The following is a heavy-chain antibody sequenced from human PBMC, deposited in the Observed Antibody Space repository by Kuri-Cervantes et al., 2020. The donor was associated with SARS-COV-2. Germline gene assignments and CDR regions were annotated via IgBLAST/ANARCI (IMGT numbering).Heavy chain of an antibody. Sequence: GGSLRLSCAASGFTFSSYSMNWVRQAPGKGLEWVSSISSSSYIYYADSVKGRFTITRNNAKNTLYLKMNSLRAEDTAVYYCAGEGSSYDSSGYDAFDIWGQGTMVTVSS. CDR3: AGEGSSYDSSGYDAFDI. CDR1: GFTFSSYS. CDR2: ISSSSYI. D-gene: IGHD3-22*01. V-gene: IGHV3-21*01. J-gene: IGHJ3*02.